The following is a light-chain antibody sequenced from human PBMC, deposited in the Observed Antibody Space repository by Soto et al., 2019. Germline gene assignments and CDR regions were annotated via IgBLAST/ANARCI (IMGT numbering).Light chain of an antibody. V-gene: IGKV3-20*01. CDR3: QQYGSSPLS. CDR1: QSVSSSY. Sequence: EIVLTQSPGTLSLFPGERATLSCRASQSVSSSYLAWYQQKPGQAPRLLIYGTSNSATGIPDRFSGSGSGTDFTLTISRLEADDFAVYYCQQYGSSPLSFGQGTKLEIK. J-gene: IGKJ2*03. CDR2: GTS.